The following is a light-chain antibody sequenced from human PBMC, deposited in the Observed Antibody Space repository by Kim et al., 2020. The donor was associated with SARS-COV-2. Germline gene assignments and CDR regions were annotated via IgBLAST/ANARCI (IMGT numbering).Light chain of an antibody. CDR1: SSDVGAFNF. CDR2: DVS. J-gene: IGLJ3*02. CDR3: SSFTSSSTWV. V-gene: IGLV2-14*03. Sequence: GQSITISFTATSSDVGAFNFVSWYQYHPGKAHKLMIYDVSERHSGVSNSFSGSKSGNTASLTISGLQAEDEADYYCSSFTSSSTWVFGGGTQLTV.